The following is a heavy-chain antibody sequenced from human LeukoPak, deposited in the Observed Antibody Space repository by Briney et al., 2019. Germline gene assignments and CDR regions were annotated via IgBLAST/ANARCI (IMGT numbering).Heavy chain of an antibody. D-gene: IGHD3-22*01. V-gene: IGHV3-48*03. CDR3: ARADYDSAWGFDY. Sequence: GGSLRLSCAASGFSFSSYEMNWIRQAPGKGLEWVSYISSSGSTIYYADSVKGRFTISRDNAKNSLYLQMNSLRAEDAAVYYCARADYDSAWGFDYWGQGTLVTVSS. CDR1: GFSFSSYE. CDR2: ISSSGSTI. J-gene: IGHJ4*02.